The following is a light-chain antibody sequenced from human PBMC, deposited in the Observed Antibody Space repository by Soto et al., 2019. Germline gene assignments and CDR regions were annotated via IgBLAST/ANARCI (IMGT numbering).Light chain of an antibody. J-gene: IGKJ5*01. CDR2: GAS. Sequence: EIVLTQSPGTLSLSPGESATLSCRASQSVSSSYLAWYQQKPGQAPRLLIYGASSRATGIPDRFSGSGSGTDFSLTISRLEPEDFAVYYCQQYAGSPITFGQETRLDIK. CDR3: QQYAGSPIT. V-gene: IGKV3-20*01. CDR1: QSVSSSY.